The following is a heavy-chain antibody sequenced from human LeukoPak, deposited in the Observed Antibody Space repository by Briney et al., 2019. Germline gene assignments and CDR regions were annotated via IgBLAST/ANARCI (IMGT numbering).Heavy chain of an antibody. CDR1: GYSISSGYY. V-gene: IGHV4-38-2*02. CDR3: ARELIDY. Sequence: SETLSLTCTVSGYSISSGYYWGWIRQPPGKGLEWIGSINHSGNTYYNPSLKSRVTISVDTSKNQFSLKLSSVTAADTAVYYCARELIDYWGQGTLVTVSS. CDR2: INHSGNT. J-gene: IGHJ4*02.